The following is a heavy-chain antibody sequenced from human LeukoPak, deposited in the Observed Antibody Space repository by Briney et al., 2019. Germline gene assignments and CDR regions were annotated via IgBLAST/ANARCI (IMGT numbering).Heavy chain of an antibody. CDR3: ASLFPSSGTVAGSDFDY. CDR1: GGSVSSGSYY. J-gene: IGHJ4*02. D-gene: IGHD6-19*01. CDR2: IYYSGST. V-gene: IGHV4-61*01. Sequence: SETLSLTCTVSGGSVSSGSYYWSWIRQPPGKGLEWIGYIYYSGSTTYNPSLKSRVTISVDTSKNKFSLKLSSVTAAGTAVYYCASLFPSSGTVAGSDFDYWGQGTLVTASS.